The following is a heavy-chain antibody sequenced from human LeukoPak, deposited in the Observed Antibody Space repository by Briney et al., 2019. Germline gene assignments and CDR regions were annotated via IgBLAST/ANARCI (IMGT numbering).Heavy chain of an antibody. J-gene: IGHJ5*02. V-gene: IGHV4-61*02. CDR2: IYTSGST. D-gene: IGHD3-22*01. CDR1: GGSIXSGSYY. Sequence: GGSIXSGSYYWSWIRQPAGKGLEWIGRIYTSGSTNYNPSLKSRVTISVDTSKNQFSLKLSSVTAADTAVYYCAREETFYYDSSGYYSGDWFDPWGQGTLVTVSS. CDR3: AREETFYYDSSGYYSGDWFDP.